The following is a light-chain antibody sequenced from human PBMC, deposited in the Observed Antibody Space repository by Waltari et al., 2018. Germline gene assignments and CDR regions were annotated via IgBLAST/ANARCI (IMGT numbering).Light chain of an antibody. Sequence: TVMTQAPATLSVFPGERATLSCRASQYVSTNLAWYQQKPGQSPRLLIYSASARATGVPARFGGSGSGTQFTRTINSVQSEDVALYYCQQYNNWPPITFGQGTRVQIK. CDR3: QQYNNWPPIT. J-gene: IGKJ5*01. CDR1: QYVSTN. CDR2: SAS. V-gene: IGKV3-15*01.